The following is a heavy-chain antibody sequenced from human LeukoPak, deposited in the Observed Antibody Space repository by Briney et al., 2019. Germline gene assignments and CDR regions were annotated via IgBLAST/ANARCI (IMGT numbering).Heavy chain of an antibody. Sequence: NPGGSLRLSCAASGFTFSDYYMSWIRQAPGKGLEWVSYISSSGSTIYYADSVKGRFTISRDNAKNSLYLQMNSLRAEDTAVYYCARWSVLLWFGXFDPXXXGTLVTVSS. V-gene: IGHV3-11*04. D-gene: IGHD3-10*01. CDR3: ARWSVLLWFGXFDP. J-gene: IGHJ5*02. CDR2: ISSSGSTI. CDR1: GFTFSDYY.